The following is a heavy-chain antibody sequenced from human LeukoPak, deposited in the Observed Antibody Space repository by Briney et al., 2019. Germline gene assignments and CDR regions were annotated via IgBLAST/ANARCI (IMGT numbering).Heavy chain of an antibody. CDR1: GYTFTSYD. CDR3: ARTPIVVVTARTDKYYYYMDV. CDR2: MNPNSGNT. V-gene: IGHV1-8*01. D-gene: IGHD2-21*02. Sequence: ASVKVSCKASGYTFTSYDINWVRQATGQGLEWMGWMNPNSGNTGYAQKFQGRVTMTRNTSISTAYMELSSLRSEDTAVYYCARTPIVVVTARTDKYYYYMDVWGKGATVTVSS. J-gene: IGHJ6*03.